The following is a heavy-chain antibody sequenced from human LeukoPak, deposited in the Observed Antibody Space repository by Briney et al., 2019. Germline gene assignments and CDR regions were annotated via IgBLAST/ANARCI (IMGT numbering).Heavy chain of an antibody. CDR2: ISSSSSTI. Sequence: GRSLRLSCAASGFTFSSYSMNWVRQAPGKGLEWVSYISSSSSTIYYADSVKGRFTISRDNAKNSLYLQMNSLRAEDTAVYYCARGRYSSSSEFDYWGQGTLVTVSS. V-gene: IGHV3-48*01. CDR1: GFTFSSYS. J-gene: IGHJ4*02. CDR3: ARGRYSSSSEFDY. D-gene: IGHD6-6*01.